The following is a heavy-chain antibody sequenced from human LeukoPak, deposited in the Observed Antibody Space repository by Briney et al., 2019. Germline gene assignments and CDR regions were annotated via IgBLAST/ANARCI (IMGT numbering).Heavy chain of an antibody. J-gene: IGHJ4*02. CDR2: ISSSSSYI. V-gene: IGHV3-21*01. D-gene: IGHD6-6*01. CDR3: ARDLIRSSSVVKGSDY. Sequence: GGSLRLSCAASGFTFSSYSMNWVRQAPGKGLEWVSSISSSSSYIYYADSVKGRFTISRDNAKNSLYLQMNSLRAEDTAVYYCARDLIRSSSVVKGSDYWGQGTLVTVSS. CDR1: GFTFSSYS.